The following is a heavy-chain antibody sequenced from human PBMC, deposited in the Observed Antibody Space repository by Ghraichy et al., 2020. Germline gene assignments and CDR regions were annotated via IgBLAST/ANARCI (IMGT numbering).Heavy chain of an antibody. V-gene: IGHV4-34*01. Sequence: SQTLSLTCAVSGGSFGGYYWNLIRQPPGKRLEWLGEINTFGRTNYNPSIGSRVTLSVDTFNNQFSLRLASVTAADTTTYYCARGRSCEGDSCYPRPSSFDFWGQGTLVSVSS. CDR3: ARGRSCEGDSCYPRPSSFDF. J-gene: IGHJ4*02. CDR1: GGSFGGYY. CDR2: INTFGRT. D-gene: IGHD2-21*02.